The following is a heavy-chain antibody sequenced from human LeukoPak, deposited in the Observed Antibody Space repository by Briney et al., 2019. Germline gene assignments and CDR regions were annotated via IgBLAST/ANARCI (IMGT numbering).Heavy chain of an antibody. CDR1: GFTFSSYG. CDR2: IWYDGSNK. Sequence: GGSLRLSCAASGFTFSSYGMHWVRQAPGKGLEWVAVIWYDGSNKYYADSVKGRFTISRDNSKNTLYLQMSSLRPEDTAVYYFTKWSGFGDDWGQGTLVTVSS. D-gene: IGHD3-10*01. CDR3: TKWSGFGDD. J-gene: IGHJ4*02. V-gene: IGHV3-33*06.